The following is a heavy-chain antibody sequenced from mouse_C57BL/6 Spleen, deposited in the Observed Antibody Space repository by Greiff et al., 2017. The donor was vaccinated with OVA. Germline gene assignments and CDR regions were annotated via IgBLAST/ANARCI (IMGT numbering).Heavy chain of an antibody. J-gene: IGHJ4*01. CDR3: ARSTTTMDY. CDR2: ISYDGSN. D-gene: IGHD1-1*01. Sequence: VQLKESGPGLVKPSQSLSLTCSVTGYSITSGYYWNWIRQFPGNKLEWMGYISYDGSNNYNPSLKNRISITRDTSKNQFFLKLNSVTTEDTATYYCARSTTTMDYWGQGTSVTVSS. V-gene: IGHV3-6*01. CDR1: GYSITSGYY.